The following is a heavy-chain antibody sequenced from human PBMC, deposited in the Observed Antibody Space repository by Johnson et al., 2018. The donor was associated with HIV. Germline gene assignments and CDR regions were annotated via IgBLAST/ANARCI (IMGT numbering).Heavy chain of an antibody. CDR1: GFSFSSYA. CDR2: VSYDGSNK. V-gene: IGHV3-30-3*01. J-gene: IGHJ3*02. Sequence: QVQLVESGGGVVQPGRSLRLSCAASGFSFSSYALHWVRQAPGKGLVWVAVVSYDGSNKYDADSVKGRFTISRDNSNNTLYPQMNSLRAEDTAVYYYAKDRDRDDAFDIWGQGTMVTVSS. CDR3: AKDRDRDDAFDI.